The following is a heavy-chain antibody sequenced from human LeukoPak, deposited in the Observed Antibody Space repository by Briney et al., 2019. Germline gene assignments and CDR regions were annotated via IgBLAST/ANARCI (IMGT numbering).Heavy chain of an antibody. CDR1: GFTVSSNY. CDR3: ARVKDDSSGYGYDAFDI. Sequence: GSLRLSCAASGFTVSSNYMSWIRQPPGKGLEWIGYIYYSGSTNYNPSLKSRVTISVDTSKNQFSLKLSSVTAADTAVYYCARVKDDSSGYGYDAFDIWGQGTMVTVSS. D-gene: IGHD3-22*01. CDR2: IYYSGST. V-gene: IGHV4-59*02. J-gene: IGHJ3*02.